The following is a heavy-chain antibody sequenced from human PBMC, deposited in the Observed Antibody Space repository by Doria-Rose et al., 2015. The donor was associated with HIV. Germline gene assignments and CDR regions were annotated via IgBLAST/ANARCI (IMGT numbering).Heavy chain of an antibody. D-gene: IGHD3-3*01. Sequence: VQLQESGGGLVQPGRSLRLSCVGSGFSFESYAMHWVRLAPGKGLEWVAGISWDSGARGNADSVEGRFTISRDNAKKSVYLEMRSLRPEDTAVYYCAKAPIIGPKYYFYMDVWGKGTSVTVSS. J-gene: IGHJ6*03. CDR2: ISWDSGAR. CDR1: GFSFESYA. CDR3: AKAPIIGPKYYFYMDV. V-gene: IGHV3-9*01.